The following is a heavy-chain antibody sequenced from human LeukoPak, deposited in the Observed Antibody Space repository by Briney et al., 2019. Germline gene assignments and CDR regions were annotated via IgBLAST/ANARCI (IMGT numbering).Heavy chain of an antibody. J-gene: IGHJ4*02. CDR1: GFTFSNYA. CDR3: ARGAYEFDY. V-gene: IGHV3-23*01. D-gene: IGHD3-3*01. Sequence: GGSLRLSCAASGFTFSNYAMSWVRQAPGKGLEWVSAISGSGGSIYYADSVKGRFTISRDNAKNSLYLQMNSLRAEDTAVYYCARGAYEFDYWGQGTLVTVSS. CDR2: ISGSGGSI.